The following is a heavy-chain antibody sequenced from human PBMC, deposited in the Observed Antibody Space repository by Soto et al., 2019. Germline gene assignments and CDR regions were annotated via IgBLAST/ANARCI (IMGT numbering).Heavy chain of an antibody. CDR3: ARAPSGSYPEFDY. CDR2: ITYDGTNQ. J-gene: IGHJ4*02. Sequence: QVQLVESGGGAVQPERSLRLSCAASGFTFRSYTMHWVRQAPGKGLEWVGVITYDGTNQYYADSVKGRFTISRDNSRNTLFLQMNSLRPDDTAVYYCARAPSGSYPEFDYWGQGTLVTVSS. V-gene: IGHV3-30-3*01. D-gene: IGHD1-26*01. CDR1: GFTFRSYT.